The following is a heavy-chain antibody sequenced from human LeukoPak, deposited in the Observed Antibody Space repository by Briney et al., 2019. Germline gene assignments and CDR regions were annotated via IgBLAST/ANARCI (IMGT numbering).Heavy chain of an antibody. J-gene: IGHJ4*02. CDR1: GASITSGNYY. CDR3: ASTTYDILTPSYYFDF. V-gene: IGHV4-39*01. CDR2: MHYNERT. D-gene: IGHD3-9*01. Sequence: SETLSLTCTVTGASITSGNYYWGWIRQPPGKGLEWIGSMHYNERTYSNPSLKSRVTISVDTSKNQFSLNLSSVTAADTAVFYCASTTYDILTPSYYFDFRGRGTLVTVSS.